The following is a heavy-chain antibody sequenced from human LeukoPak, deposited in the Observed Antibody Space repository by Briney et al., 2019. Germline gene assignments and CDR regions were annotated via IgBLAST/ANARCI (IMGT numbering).Heavy chain of an antibody. CDR2: IYYSGST. Sequence: SETLSLTCTVSGGSISSSSYYWGWIRQPPGKGLEWIGSIYYSGSTNYNPSLKSRVTISVDTSKNQFSLKLSSVTAADTAVYYCAREDSSGQSTFDYWGQGTLVTVSS. V-gene: IGHV4-39*07. CDR3: AREDSSGQSTFDY. CDR1: GGSISSSSYY. D-gene: IGHD6-19*01. J-gene: IGHJ4*02.